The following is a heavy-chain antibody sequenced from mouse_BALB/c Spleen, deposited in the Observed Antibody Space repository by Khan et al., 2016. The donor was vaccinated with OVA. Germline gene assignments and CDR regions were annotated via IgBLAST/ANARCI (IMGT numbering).Heavy chain of an antibody. D-gene: IGHD1-1*01. V-gene: IGHV1S136*01. CDR2: IYPFNDDT. J-gene: IGHJ3*01. Sequence: MQLEESGPELVKPGASVKMSCKASGFTFTSYVMHWVKQKPGLGLEWIGYIYPFNDDTKYNEKFKGKATLTSDKSSSTAYMGLSSLTSEDSAVYYCAAVGNYYVSFAYWGQGTLVTVSA. CDR1: GFTFTSYV. CDR3: AAVGNYYVSFAY.